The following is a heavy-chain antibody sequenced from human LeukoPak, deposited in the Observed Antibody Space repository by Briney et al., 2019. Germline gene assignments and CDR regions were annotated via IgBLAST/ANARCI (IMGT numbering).Heavy chain of an antibody. CDR3: ARLGYYDSSGYYRVGAFDI. V-gene: IGHV4-4*07. CDR1: GGSISSYY. J-gene: IGHJ3*02. CDR2: IHTSGTT. Sequence: PSETLSLTCTVSGGSISSYYWSWIRQPAGKGLEWIGRIHTSGTTNFNPSLKSRVTMSVDTSENQFSLNLISVTAADTAVYYCARLGYYDSSGYYRVGAFDIWGQGTMVTVSS. D-gene: IGHD3-22*01.